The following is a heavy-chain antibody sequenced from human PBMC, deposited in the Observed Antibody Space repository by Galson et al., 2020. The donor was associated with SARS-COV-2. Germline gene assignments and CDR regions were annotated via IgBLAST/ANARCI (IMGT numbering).Heavy chain of an antibody. Sequence: GGSLRLSCAASGFTFSDYYMSWIRQAPGKGLEWVSYNSSSGSTIYYADPVKGRFTISRDNAKTALYLQMNSLRAEDTAVYYCARDLASVHGSGSSPYYYYYGMDVWGQGTTVTVSS. CDR2: NSSSGSTI. CDR1: GFTFSDYY. D-gene: IGHD3-10*01. CDR3: ARDLASVHGSGSSPYYYYYGMDV. V-gene: IGHV3-11*01. J-gene: IGHJ6*02.